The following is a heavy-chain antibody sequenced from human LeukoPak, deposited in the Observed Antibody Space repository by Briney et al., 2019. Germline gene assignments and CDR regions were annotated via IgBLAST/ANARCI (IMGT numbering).Heavy chain of an antibody. CDR1: GGTFSSYA. D-gene: IGHD4-11*01. Sequence: SVKVSCKASGGTFSSYAISWVRQAPGQGLEWMGRIIPIFGTANYAQKFQGRVTITADESTSTAYMELSSLRSEDTAVYYCARGPVHPISNHMALYYYMDVWGKGTTVTVSS. CDR2: IIPIFGTA. J-gene: IGHJ6*03. V-gene: IGHV1-69*13. CDR3: ARGPVHPISNHMALYYYMDV.